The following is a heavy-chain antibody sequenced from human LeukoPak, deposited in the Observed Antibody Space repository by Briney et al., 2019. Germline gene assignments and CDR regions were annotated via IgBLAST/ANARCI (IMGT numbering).Heavy chain of an antibody. Sequence: ASVTVSCTASGYTFTSYYIHWVRQAPGQGLEWMGILNPSVGSSTYAQKFQGRVTMTRDTSTSTVYMELSSLRSEDTAVYYCARGLDSSSWYIEYWGQGTLVTVSS. CDR2: LNPSVGSS. V-gene: IGHV1-46*01. CDR1: GYTFTSYY. J-gene: IGHJ4*02. CDR3: ARGLDSSSWYIEY. D-gene: IGHD6-13*01.